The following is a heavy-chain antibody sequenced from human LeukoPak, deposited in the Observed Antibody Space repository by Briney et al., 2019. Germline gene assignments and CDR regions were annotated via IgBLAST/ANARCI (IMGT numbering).Heavy chain of an antibody. D-gene: IGHD1-26*01. V-gene: IGHV3-11*01. J-gene: IGHJ4*02. CDR1: GFRFSGHY. CDR2: ITNSGDFV. Sequence: GGSLRLSYAASGFRFSGHYMSWIRQAPGKGLEWISYITNSGDFVNYADSVKGRFTISRDNAKNSLYLQMNSLRAEDTAVYYCAREARATPDFWGQGTVVTVSS. CDR3: AREARATPDF.